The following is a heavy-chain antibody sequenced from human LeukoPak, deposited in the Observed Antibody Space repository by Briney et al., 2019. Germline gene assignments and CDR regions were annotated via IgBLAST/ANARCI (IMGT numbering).Heavy chain of an antibody. CDR3: ARGLGTRYFDWLLSPNDAFDI. CDR1: GGSISSYY. D-gene: IGHD3-9*01. J-gene: IGHJ3*02. V-gene: IGHV4-4*07. CDR2: IYTSGST. Sequence: SETLSLTCTVSGGSISSYYWSWIRQPAGRGLEWIGRIYTSGSTNYNPSLKSRVTMSVDTSKNQFSLKLSSVTAADTAVYYCARGLGTRYFDWLLSPNDAFDIWGQGTMVTVSS.